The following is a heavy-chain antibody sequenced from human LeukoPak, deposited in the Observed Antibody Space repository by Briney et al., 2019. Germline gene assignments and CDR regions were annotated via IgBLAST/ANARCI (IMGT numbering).Heavy chain of an antibody. V-gene: IGHV6-1*01. CDR3: GINSAFDI. J-gene: IGHJ3*02. Sequence: SQTLSLSCAISGDSVSSNSVAWNWIRQSPSRGLEWLGRAYSRSKGNKDYAISVKSRININTDTSRNQFSLQLNSVTPEGTAVCARGINSAFDIWGQGTMVTVSS. CDR1: GDSVSSNSVA. CDR2: AYSRSKGNK. D-gene: IGHD2-21*01.